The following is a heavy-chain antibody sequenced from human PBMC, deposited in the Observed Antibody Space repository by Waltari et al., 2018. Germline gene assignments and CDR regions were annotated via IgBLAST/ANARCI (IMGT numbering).Heavy chain of an antibody. J-gene: IGHJ4*02. CDR1: GFPFGNNG. Sequence: ELQLVQSGGGLVKPGGSLGPPCVAPGFPFGNNGMNWVRQAPGQGLEWVSSITSSGNYINYADSVKGRFTISRDNAKNSLFLQMDSLRVEDTAVYYCAKRSGGVFHYFDYWGQGTLVTVSS. CDR2: ITSSGNYI. D-gene: IGHD3-16*01. V-gene: IGHV3-21*01. CDR3: AKRSGGVFHYFDY.